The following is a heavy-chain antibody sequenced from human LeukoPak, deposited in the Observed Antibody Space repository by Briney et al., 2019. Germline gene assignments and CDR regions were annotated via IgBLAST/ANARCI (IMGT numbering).Heavy chain of an antibody. CDR2: ISWNSGSI. Sequence: GGSLRLSCAASGFTFDDYAMHWVRQAPGKGLEWVSGISWNSGSIGYADSVKGRFTISRDNAKNSLYLQMNSLRAEDMALYYCAKLANSGSYYGAFDIWGQGTMVTVSS. D-gene: IGHD1-26*01. CDR3: AKLANSGSYYGAFDI. CDR1: GFTFDDYA. J-gene: IGHJ3*02. V-gene: IGHV3-9*03.